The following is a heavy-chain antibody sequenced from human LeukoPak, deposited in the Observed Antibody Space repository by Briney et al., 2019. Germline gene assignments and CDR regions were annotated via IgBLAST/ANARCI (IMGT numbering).Heavy chain of an antibody. V-gene: IGHV3-23*01. Sequence: GGSLRLSCAASGFTFSSYAMSWVRQAPGKGLEWASAISGSGGSTYYADSVKGRLTISRDNSKNTLYLQMNSLRAEDTAVYYCAINIVVVPAAMRGGDYWGQGTLVTVSS. D-gene: IGHD2-2*01. CDR3: AINIVVVPAAMRGGDY. CDR2: ISGSGGST. CDR1: GFTFSSYA. J-gene: IGHJ4*02.